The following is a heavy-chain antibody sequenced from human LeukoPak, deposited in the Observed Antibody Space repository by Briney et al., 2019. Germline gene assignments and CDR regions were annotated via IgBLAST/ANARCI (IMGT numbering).Heavy chain of an antibody. CDR3: AGTPGDYDYYFDY. Sequence: GGSLRLSCAASGFTFSSYAIVWVRQAPGKGLEWVSAISGSGGATYYADSVKGRFTISRDNSKNTLYLQMNSLRAEDTAVYYRAGTPGDYDYYFDYWGQGTLVTVSS. J-gene: IGHJ4*02. CDR2: ISGSGGAT. V-gene: IGHV3-23*01. CDR1: GFTFSSYA. D-gene: IGHD4-17*01.